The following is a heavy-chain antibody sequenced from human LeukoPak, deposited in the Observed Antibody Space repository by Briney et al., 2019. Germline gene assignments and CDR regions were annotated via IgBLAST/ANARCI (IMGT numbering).Heavy chain of an antibody. J-gene: IGHJ6*04. CDR3: VRRLLRSPDF. CDR1: GFSLTTAAVG. V-gene: IGHV2-5*01. Sequence: SGPTVVKPTQTLTLTCTFSGFSLTTAAVGASWVRQPPGQALEWLALVYWSDDKRYSPSLEKRLTITKDTSKNQVVLTLTNVAPADTATYFCVRRLLRSPDFCGNGTTVIVSA. CDR2: VYWSDDK.